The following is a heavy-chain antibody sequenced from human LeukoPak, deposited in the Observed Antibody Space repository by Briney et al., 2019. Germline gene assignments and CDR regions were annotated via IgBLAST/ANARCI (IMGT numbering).Heavy chain of an antibody. CDR1: GFTFSSYA. D-gene: IGHD5-24*01. CDR2: ISASGGST. J-gene: IGHJ4*02. Sequence: PGGSLRLSCGASGFTFSSYAMSWVRQAPGKGLEWVSAISASGGSTYYTDSVKGRFTISRDNSKNTLYLQMNSLRAVDTAVYYCAKFEEMAALHSFDFWGQGTLVTVSS. V-gene: IGHV3-23*01. CDR3: AKFEEMAALHSFDF.